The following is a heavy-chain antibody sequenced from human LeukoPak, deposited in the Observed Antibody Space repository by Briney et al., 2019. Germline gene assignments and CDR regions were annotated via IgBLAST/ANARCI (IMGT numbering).Heavy chain of an antibody. Sequence: GASVKVSCKASGSTFTSYHMHWVRQAPGQGLEWMGITNPSGGTTNYAQKFRGRVTMTRDMSTSTVYMELSSLRSEDMAVYYCARAVKYRSGPLTDLLPYYFDYWGQGTLVTVSS. V-gene: IGHV1-46*01. CDR3: ARAVKYRSGPLTDLLPYYFDY. D-gene: IGHD6-19*01. J-gene: IGHJ4*02. CDR2: TNPSGGTT. CDR1: GSTFTSYH.